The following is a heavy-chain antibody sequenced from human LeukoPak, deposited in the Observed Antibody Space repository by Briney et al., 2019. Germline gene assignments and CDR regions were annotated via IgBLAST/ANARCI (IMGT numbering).Heavy chain of an antibody. V-gene: IGHV3-21*01. CDR3: ARDWSSSYYFDY. CDR1: GFTFISYA. D-gene: IGHD6-6*01. J-gene: IGHJ4*02. CDR2: ITTGASYI. Sequence: GGSLRLSCAASGFTFISYAMSWVRQAPGKGLEWVSSITTGASYIYYADSVKGRFTISRDNAKNSLYLQMNSLRAEDTAVYYCARDWSSSYYFDYWGQGTLVTVSS.